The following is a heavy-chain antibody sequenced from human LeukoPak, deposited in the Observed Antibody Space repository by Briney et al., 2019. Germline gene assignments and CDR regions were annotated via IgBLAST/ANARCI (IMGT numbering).Heavy chain of an antibody. Sequence: GGSLRLSCAVSGFTFSTYWMHWVRQVAGKGLEWVSSISSSSDDIYYADPLKGRFTISRDNAKNSLYLQMNSLRAEDTAVYYCARDIVAAGLFFDYWGQGTLVTVSS. D-gene: IGHD6-13*01. CDR2: ISSSSDDI. CDR3: ARDIVAAGLFFDY. CDR1: GFTFSTYW. V-gene: IGHV3-21*04. J-gene: IGHJ4*02.